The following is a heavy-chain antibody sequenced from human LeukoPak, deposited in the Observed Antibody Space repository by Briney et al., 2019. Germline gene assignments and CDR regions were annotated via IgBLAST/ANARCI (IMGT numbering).Heavy chain of an antibody. CDR2: IYYSGST. CDR3: ARDIRA. J-gene: IGHJ5*02. Sequence: SETLSLTCTVSGGSISSSSYSWGWIRQPPGKGLEWIGSIYYSGSTYYNASLKSRVTISVDTSKDQFSLKLSSVTAADTAVYYCARDIRAWGQGTLVTVSS. CDR1: GGSISSSSYS. V-gene: IGHV4-39*07. D-gene: IGHD1-14*01.